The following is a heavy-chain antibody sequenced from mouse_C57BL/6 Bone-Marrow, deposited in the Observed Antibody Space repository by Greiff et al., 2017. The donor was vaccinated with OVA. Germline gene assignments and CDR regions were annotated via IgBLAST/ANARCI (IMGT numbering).Heavy chain of an antibody. Sequence: VQLQQSGPELVKPGASVKISCKASGYSFTSYYIHWVKQRPGQGLEWIGRIYPGSGNTKYNEKFKGKATLTADTSSSTAYMQLSSLTSEDSAVYYCARRAGYYAMDYWGQGTSVTVSS. J-gene: IGHJ4*01. CDR2: IYPGSGNT. CDR1: GYSFTSYY. D-gene: IGHD3-1*01. CDR3: ARRAGYYAMDY. V-gene: IGHV1-66*01.